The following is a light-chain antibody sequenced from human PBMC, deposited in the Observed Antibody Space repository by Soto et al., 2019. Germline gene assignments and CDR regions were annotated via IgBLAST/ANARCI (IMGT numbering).Light chain of an antibody. CDR1: QSLNIY. CDR2: DAS. J-gene: IGKJ5*01. Sequence: EIVLTQSPATLSLSPGERATLSCRASQSLNIYLAWYQQKPGQAPRLLIYDASNRATGIPARFSGSGSGTDFTLTISSLQSEDFAVYYCQQYNNWPPITFGQGTRLEIK. V-gene: IGKV3-11*01. CDR3: QQYNNWPPIT.